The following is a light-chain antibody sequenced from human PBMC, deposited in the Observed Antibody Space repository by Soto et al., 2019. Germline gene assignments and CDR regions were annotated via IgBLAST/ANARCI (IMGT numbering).Light chain of an antibody. Sequence: QSVLTQPASVSGSPGQSITISCTGTSSDVGGYNYVSWYQQHPGKAPKLMIYDVSNRPSGVSNRFSGSKSGNTASLTISGLQAEDEADYYCSSYTRSSSLDVFGTGTKFTVL. V-gene: IGLV2-14*01. J-gene: IGLJ1*01. CDR1: SSDVGGYNY. CDR2: DVS. CDR3: SSYTRSSSLDV.